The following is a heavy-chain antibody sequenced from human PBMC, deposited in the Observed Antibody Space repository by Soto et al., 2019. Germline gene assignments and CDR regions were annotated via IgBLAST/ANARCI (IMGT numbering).Heavy chain of an antibody. CDR3: ATPPYSDAFDI. D-gene: IGHD2-15*01. J-gene: IGHJ3*02. CDR2: IYPGDSDT. Sequence: GESLKVSCKGSGYSFTSYWVGWVRQMPGKGLEWMGIIYPGDSDTRYSPSFQGQVTISADKSISTAYLQWSSLKASDTAMYYCATPPYSDAFDIWGQGTMVTVSS. V-gene: IGHV5-51*01. CDR1: GYSFTSYW.